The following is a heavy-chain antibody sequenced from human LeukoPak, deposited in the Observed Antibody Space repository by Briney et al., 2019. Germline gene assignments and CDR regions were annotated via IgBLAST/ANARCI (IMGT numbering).Heavy chain of an antibody. Sequence: GGSLRLSCAASGFIFRSYSMNWVLQAPVKGLEWISYISSSGGTIYYADSVKGRFTISRDNAKNSLYLQMNSLRDEDSAVYYCARMEAGTDYWGQGTLVTVSS. D-gene: IGHD1-1*01. J-gene: IGHJ4*02. CDR3: ARMEAGTDY. CDR2: ISSSGGTI. CDR1: GFIFRSYS. V-gene: IGHV3-48*02.